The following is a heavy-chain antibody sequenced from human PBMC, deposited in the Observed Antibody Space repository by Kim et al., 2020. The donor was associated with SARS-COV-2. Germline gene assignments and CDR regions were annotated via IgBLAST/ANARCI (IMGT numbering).Heavy chain of an antibody. Sequence: SVKVSCKASGGTFSSYAISWVRQAPGQGLEWMGGIIPIFGTVNYAQKFQGRVTITADESTSTAYMELSSLRSEDTAVYYCARGGHIVVVPAAIGDWNYYYGMDVWGQGTTVTVSS. V-gene: IGHV1-69*13. J-gene: IGHJ6*02. CDR3: ARGGHIVVVPAAIGDWNYYYGMDV. CDR2: IIPIFGTV. CDR1: GGTFSSYA. D-gene: IGHD2-2*01.